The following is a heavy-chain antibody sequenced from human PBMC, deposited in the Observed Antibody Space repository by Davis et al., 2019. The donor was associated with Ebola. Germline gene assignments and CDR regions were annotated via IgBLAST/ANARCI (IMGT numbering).Heavy chain of an antibody. V-gene: IGHV4-39*01. D-gene: IGHD1-14*01. CDR3: ARRGPEGFDY. CDR1: GGSTSSSPYY. CDR2: IYYTGTT. Sequence: PSETLSPTCTLSGGSTSSSPYYWGWIRQPPGKGLEWIGRIYYTGTTYCNPSPKSRVTISVDTSKNQFSLNLNSVAAADTAVFYCARRGPEGFDYWGQGTLVTVSS. J-gene: IGHJ4*02.